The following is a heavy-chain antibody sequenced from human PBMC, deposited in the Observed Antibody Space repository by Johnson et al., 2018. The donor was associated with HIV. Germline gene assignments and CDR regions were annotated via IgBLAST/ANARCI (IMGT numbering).Heavy chain of an antibody. Sequence: VQLVESGGGLLQPGGSLRLSCAASGFTFSSYDMHWVRQATGQGLEWVSAIGTAGDTYYPGSVKGRFTISRDNSTNTLYLQMHSLRAEDTALDYCARVYVVSHSDFWGGYYNPFDIWGQGTMVTVSS. D-gene: IGHD3-3*01. CDR2: IGTAGDT. V-gene: IGHV3-13*01. CDR3: ARVYVVSHSDFWGGYYNPFDI. J-gene: IGHJ3*02. CDR1: GFTFSSYD.